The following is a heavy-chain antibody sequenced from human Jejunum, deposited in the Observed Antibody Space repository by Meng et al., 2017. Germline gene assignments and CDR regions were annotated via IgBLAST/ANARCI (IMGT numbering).Heavy chain of an antibody. CDR3: ARPRDTIIPYVGMPV. V-gene: IGHV3-64*02. CDR1: GFIFSNYG. Sequence: GESLKISCAASGFIFSNYGMNWVRQAPGNGLEYVAGINKNGGSTNYADSVKGRFTISRDNSKRILYLQMGSLRAEDMAVYYCARPRDTIIPYVGMPVWGQGTTVTVSS. J-gene: IGHJ6*02. CDR2: INKNGGST. D-gene: IGHD5-24*01.